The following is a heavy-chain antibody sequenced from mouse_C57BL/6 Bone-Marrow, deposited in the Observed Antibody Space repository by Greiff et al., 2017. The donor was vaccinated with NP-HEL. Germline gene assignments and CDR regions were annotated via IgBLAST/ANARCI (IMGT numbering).Heavy chain of an antibody. Sequence: QVQLKESGPELVKPGASVKISCKASGYAFSSSWMNWVKQRPGKGLEWIGRIYPGDGDTNYNGKFKGKATLTADKSSSTAYMQLSSLTSEDSAVYFCARLLCFAYWGQGTLVTVSA. V-gene: IGHV1-82*01. D-gene: IGHD1-1*01. J-gene: IGHJ3*01. CDR2: IYPGDGDT. CDR1: GYAFSSSW. CDR3: ARLLCFAY.